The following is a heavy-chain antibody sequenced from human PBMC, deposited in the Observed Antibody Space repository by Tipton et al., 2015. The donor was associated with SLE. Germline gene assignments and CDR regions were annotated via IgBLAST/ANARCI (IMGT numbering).Heavy chain of an antibody. J-gene: IGHJ5*02. V-gene: IGHV4-39*07. CDR2: ITNSGNT. CDR1: GGSINTNNYY. Sequence: TLSLTCTVSGGSINTNNYYWAWIRPPPGKGLDWIGSITNSGNTYYTASLKSRVSMSVDTSKNQFSLNFNSVTAADTAVYFCVRQSTLVVTMLDPWGQGTLVTVSS. D-gene: IGHD2-21*02. CDR3: VRQSTLVVTMLDP.